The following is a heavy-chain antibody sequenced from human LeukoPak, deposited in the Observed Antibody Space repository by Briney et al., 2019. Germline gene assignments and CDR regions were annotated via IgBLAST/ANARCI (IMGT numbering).Heavy chain of an antibody. V-gene: IGHV3-30*04. J-gene: IGHJ4*02. CDR1: GFTFSSYA. CDR3: AREKEAAAGQTYYFDY. CDR2: ISYDGSNK. D-gene: IGHD6-13*01. Sequence: GGSLRLSCAASGFTFSSYAMHWVRQAPGKGLEWVAVISYDGSNKYYADSVKGRFTISRDNSKNTLYLQMNSLRAEDTAVYYCAREKEAAAGQTYYFDYWGQGTLVTVSS.